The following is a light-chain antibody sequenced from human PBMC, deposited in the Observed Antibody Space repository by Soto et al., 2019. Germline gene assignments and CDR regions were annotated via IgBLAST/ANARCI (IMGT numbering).Light chain of an antibody. V-gene: IGLV1-36*01. J-gene: IGLJ1*01. CDR3: AAWDDSLNGDV. CDR2: YDD. Sequence: QSVLTQPPSVSEAPRQRVTISCSGSSSNIGNNAVNWYQQLPGKAPKLLIYYDDLLPSGVSDRFSGSKSGTSASLAISGLQCEDEADYYCAAWDDSLNGDVFGTGTKVTVL. CDR1: SSNIGNNA.